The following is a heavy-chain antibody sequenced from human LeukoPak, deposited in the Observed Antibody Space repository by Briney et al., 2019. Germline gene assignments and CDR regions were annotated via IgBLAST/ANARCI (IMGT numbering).Heavy chain of an antibody. CDR3: AREGHYDVDAMDV. V-gene: IGHV1-69*04. J-gene: IGHJ6*02. Sequence: SVKVSCKAFGGTFSSFAISWVRQAPGQGLEWVGRIIPYLGIPKYAQKFQDRVTITADRSTTTAYMELSNLRSEDTAVYYCAREGHYDVDAMDVWGQGTTVTVSS. D-gene: IGHD3-22*01. CDR1: GGTFSSFA. CDR2: IIPYLGIP.